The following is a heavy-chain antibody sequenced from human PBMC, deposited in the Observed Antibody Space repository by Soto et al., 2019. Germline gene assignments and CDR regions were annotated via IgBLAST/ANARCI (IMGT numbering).Heavy chain of an antibody. Sequence: ASVKVSCKASGYIFPGYHMHWVRQAPGQELEWMGWINPNGGDTNYTQKFQGWVTMTRYTYISTAYMELSRLRYDDTAVYYCAIARISIAEAGETGYCFAYWGQGAPGTVSS. CDR2: INPNGGDT. CDR1: GYIFPGYH. V-gene: IGHV1-2*04. CDR3: AIARISIAEAGETGYCFAY. D-gene: IGHD6-19*01. J-gene: IGHJ4*02.